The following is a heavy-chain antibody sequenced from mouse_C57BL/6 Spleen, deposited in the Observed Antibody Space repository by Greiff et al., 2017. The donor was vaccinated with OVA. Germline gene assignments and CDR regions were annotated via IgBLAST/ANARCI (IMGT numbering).Heavy chain of an antibody. CDR3: ARRPLLRDGDWYFDV. CDR2: IHPNSGST. Sequence: VQLQQPGAELVKPGASVKLSCKASGYTFTSYWMHWVKQRPGQGLEWIGMIHPNSGSTNYNEKFKSKATLTVDKSSSTAYMQLSSLTSEDSAVYYCARRPLLRDGDWYFDVWGTGTTVTVSS. CDR1: GYTFTSYW. V-gene: IGHV1-64*01. J-gene: IGHJ1*03. D-gene: IGHD1-2*01.